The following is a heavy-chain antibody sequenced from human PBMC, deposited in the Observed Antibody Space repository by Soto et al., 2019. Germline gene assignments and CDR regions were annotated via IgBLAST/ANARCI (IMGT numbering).Heavy chain of an antibody. CDR2: ISYDGSNK. J-gene: IGHJ4*02. D-gene: IGHD2-8*01. CDR3: AGEAALMAPTRFVRSDY. CDR1: GFTFSSYA. V-gene: IGHV3-30-3*01. Sequence: GGSLRLSCAASGFTFSSYAMHWVRQAPGKGLEWVAVISYDGSNKYYADSVKGRFTISRDNSKNTLYLQMNSLRAEDTAVYYCAGEAALMAPTRFVRSDYWGQGTLVTVSS.